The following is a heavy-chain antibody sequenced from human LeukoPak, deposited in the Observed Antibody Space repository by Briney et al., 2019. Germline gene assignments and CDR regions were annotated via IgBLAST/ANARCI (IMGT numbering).Heavy chain of an antibody. D-gene: IGHD6-19*01. CDR1: GFTFSSYA. CDR3: AKDRGGGIAVAGTAPDY. V-gene: IGHV3-23*01. CDR2: ISGSGGST. J-gene: IGHJ4*02. Sequence: GGSLRLSCAASGFTFSSYAMSWVRQAPGKGLEWVSAISGSGGSTYYADSVKGRFTISRDNSKNTLYLQMNSLRAEDTAVYYCAKDRGGGIAVAGTAPDYWGQGTLVTVSS.